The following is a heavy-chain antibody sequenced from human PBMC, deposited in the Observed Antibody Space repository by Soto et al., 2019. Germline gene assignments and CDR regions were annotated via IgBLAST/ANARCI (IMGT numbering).Heavy chain of an antibody. D-gene: IGHD1-20*01. V-gene: IGHV4-59*01. CDR3: AREQCNWKL. Sequence: QVQLQESGPGLVKPSETLSLTCSVSGVSITSYYWTWIRHPPGKGLEWIGYVYHTGNTYYNPSLKSRVTISLDTSKNQVSLRLRSVTAADTAVYYCAREQCNWKLWGQGTLVTVSS. J-gene: IGHJ4*02. CDR2: VYHTGNT. CDR1: GVSITSYY.